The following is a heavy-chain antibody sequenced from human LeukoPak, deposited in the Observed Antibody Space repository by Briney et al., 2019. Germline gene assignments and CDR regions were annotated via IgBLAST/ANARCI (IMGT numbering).Heavy chain of an antibody. CDR1: GFTFSSYV. CDR3: AKDMDHDYDDYGLDY. D-gene: IGHD4-17*01. Sequence: GRSLRLSCAASGFTFSSYVMHWVRQAPGKGLEWVAFISYDGSNKYYADSVKGRCTISRDNSKNTAYLQMNSLRAEDTAVYYCAKDMDHDYDDYGLDYWGQGTPVTVSS. CDR2: ISYDGSNK. J-gene: IGHJ4*02. V-gene: IGHV3-30*18.